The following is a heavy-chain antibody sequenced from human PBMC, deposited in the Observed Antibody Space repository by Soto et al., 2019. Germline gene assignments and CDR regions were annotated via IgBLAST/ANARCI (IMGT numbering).Heavy chain of an antibody. V-gene: IGHV1-18*01. Sequence: QIQMVQSGAEVKQPGASVKISCKTSGYTFSSYSINWVRQAPGQGLEWMAWISTTSGNTHYAERVQGRVTVTLDKSARTAFMEMWGLTSDDTAVYFCAIDNGYYDFCGQGTLVTVS. CDR1: GYTFSSYS. CDR2: ISTTSGNT. D-gene: IGHD2-8*01. CDR3: AIDNGYYDF. J-gene: IGHJ4*02.